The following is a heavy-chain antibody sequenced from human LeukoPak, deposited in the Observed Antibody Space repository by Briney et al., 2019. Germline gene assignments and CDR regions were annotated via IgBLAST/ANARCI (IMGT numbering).Heavy chain of an antibody. D-gene: IGHD2-2*02. J-gene: IGHJ4*02. CDR3: ARDEEVVPAAILFDY. CDR1: GFTFKNYD. CDR2: ISGSSQTT. Sequence: PGGSLRLSCATSGFTFKNYDINWVRQAPGKGLEWVSYISGSSQTTFYADSVKGRFTVSRDNAKNSLYLQMNSLRAEDTAAYYCARDEEVVPAAILFDYWGQGTLVTVSS. V-gene: IGHV3-48*04.